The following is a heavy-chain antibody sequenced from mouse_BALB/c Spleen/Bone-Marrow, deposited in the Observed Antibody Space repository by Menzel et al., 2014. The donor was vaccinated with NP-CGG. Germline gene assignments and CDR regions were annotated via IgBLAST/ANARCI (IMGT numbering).Heavy chain of an antibody. CDR1: GYSFTSYW. CDR3: TRKVYYGNPLDY. CDR2: IYPGNSDT. J-gene: IGHJ2*01. D-gene: IGHD2-1*01. Sequence: VQLQQSGTVLARPAASVKMSCKASGYSFTSYWMHWVKQRPGQGLEWIGAIYPGNSDTSYNQKFKGKAKLTAVTSATTAYVELSSLTNEDSAVYFCTRKVYYGNPLDYWGQGTTLTVSS. V-gene: IGHV1-5*01.